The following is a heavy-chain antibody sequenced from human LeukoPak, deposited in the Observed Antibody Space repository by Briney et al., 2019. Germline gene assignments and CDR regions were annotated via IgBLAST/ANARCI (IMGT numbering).Heavy chain of an antibody. CDR3: TTSSVIVVVTRGNY. CDR2: IKSKTDGGTT. Sequence: GGSLTLSCAASGFTFSNAWLSWVRQAPGKGLEWVGRIKSKTDGGTTDYAAPVKGRFTISRDDSKNTLYLQMNSLKTEDTAVYYCTTSSVIVVVTRGNYWGQGTLVTVSS. CDR1: GFTFSNAW. D-gene: IGHD3-22*01. V-gene: IGHV3-15*01. J-gene: IGHJ4*02.